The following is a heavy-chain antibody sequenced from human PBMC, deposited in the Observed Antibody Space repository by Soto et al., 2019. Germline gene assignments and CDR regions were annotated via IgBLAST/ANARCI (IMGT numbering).Heavy chain of an antibody. CDR1: GFTFSSYS. D-gene: IGHD2-21*02. Sequence: EVQLVESGGGLVQPGGSLRLSCAASGFTFSSYSMNWVRQAPGKGLEWVSYISSSSSTIYYADSVKGRFTISRDNAKNSVSLQMNSLRAEDTAVYYCARRLTLLDYWGQGTLVTVSS. J-gene: IGHJ4*02. V-gene: IGHV3-48*01. CDR3: ARRLTLLDY. CDR2: ISSSSSTI.